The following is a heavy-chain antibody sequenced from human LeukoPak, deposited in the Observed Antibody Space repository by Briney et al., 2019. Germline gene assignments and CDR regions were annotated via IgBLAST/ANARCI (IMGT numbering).Heavy chain of an antibody. CDR2: ISTSSSHI. CDR3: VRSYYGMDV. V-gene: IGHV3-21*01. Sequence: PGGSLRLSCAASGFTFSSYAMSWVRQAPGMGLEWVSSISTSSSHIYYADSVEGRFTISRDNAKSSLYLQMNSLRAEDTAVYYCVRSYYGMDVWGQGTTVSVSS. J-gene: IGHJ6*02. CDR1: GFTFSSYA.